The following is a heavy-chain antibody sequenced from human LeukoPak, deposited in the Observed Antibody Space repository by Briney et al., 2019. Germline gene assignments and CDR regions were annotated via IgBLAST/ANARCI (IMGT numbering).Heavy chain of an antibody. CDR1: GFTFSSYA. J-gene: IGHJ4*02. CDR3: AKDGSYRLTTVTYNDY. CDR2: ISGSGGST. V-gene: IGHV3-23*01. D-gene: IGHD4-17*01. Sequence: PGGSLRLSCAASGFTFSSYAMSWVRQAPGKGLEWVSAISGSGGSTYYADSVKGRFTISRDNSKNTLYLQMNSLRAEDTAVYYCAKDGSYRLTTVTYNDYWGQGTPVTVSS.